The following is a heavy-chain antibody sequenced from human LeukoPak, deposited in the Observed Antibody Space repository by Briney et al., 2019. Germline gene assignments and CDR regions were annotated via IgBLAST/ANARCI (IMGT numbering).Heavy chain of an antibody. CDR3: SRSRPKFKDFDY. CDR2: ISSSGSTI. CDR1: GFTFSSYE. Sequence: GGSLRLSCAASGFTFSSYEMNWVRQAPGKGLEWVSYISSSGSTIYYADSVKGRFTISRDNSKSTLYLQMNSLRAEDTALYYCSRSRPKFKDFDYWGQGTLVTVSS. J-gene: IGHJ4*02. V-gene: IGHV3-48*03.